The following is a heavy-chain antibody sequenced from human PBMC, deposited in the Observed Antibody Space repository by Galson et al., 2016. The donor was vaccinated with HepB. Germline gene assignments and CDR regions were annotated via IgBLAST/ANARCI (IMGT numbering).Heavy chain of an antibody. D-gene: IGHD2-15*01. CDR3: AKDKKAFGYCSGGSCYSGGMDV. CDR2: ISYDGSNK. V-gene: IGHV3-30*18. Sequence: SLRLSCAASGFTFSSYGMHWVRQAPGRGLEWVTVISYDGSNKYYGETVKGRFTVSRDNSKNTLFLQMNILRAEDTAVYYCAKDKKAFGYCSGGSCYSGGMDVWGQGTTVTVS. J-gene: IGHJ6*02. CDR1: GFTFSSYG.